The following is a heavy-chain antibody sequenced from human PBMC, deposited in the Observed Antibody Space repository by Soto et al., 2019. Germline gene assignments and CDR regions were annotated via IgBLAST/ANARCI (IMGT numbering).Heavy chain of an antibody. V-gene: IGHV3-53*01. CDR3: ARVERHYSNSQFSVYYYGMDV. J-gene: IGHJ6*02. D-gene: IGHD4-4*01. CDR1: GFTVSSNY. CDR2: IYSGGST. Sequence: PGGSLRLSCAASGFTVSSNYMSWVRQAPGKGLEWVSVIYSGGSTYYADSVKGRFTISRDNSKNTLYLQMNSLRAEDTAVYYCARVERHYSNSQFSVYYYGMDVWGQGTTVTVSS.